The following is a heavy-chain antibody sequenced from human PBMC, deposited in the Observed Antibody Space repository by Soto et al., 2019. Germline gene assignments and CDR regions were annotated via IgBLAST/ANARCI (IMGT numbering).Heavy chain of an antibody. CDR3: AKDMKWGGMTTIHYFDS. CDR2: ISSNSDTI. J-gene: IGHJ4*02. V-gene: IGHV3-9*02. CDR1: GFTADDYA. D-gene: IGHD4-17*01. Sequence: SLRLSCVASGFTADDYAMHWVRQAPGKGLEWVSGISSNSDTIDYADSVKGRFTISRDNAKNSLSLQMNSLRPEDTALYYCAKDMKWGGMTTIHYFDSWGQGTLVTVSS.